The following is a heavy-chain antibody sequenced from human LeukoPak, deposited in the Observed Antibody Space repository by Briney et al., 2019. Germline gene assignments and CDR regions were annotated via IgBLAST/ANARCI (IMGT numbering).Heavy chain of an antibody. J-gene: IGHJ5*02. D-gene: IGHD1-26*01. Sequence: AGGSLRLSCAASGFTFSSYSMNWVRQAAGKGLEWDSYISSSSSTIYYADSVKGRFTISRDNAKNSLYLQMNSLRAEDTAVYYCAREEELMNWFDPWGQGTLVTVSS. V-gene: IGHV3-48*01. CDR1: GFTFSSYS. CDR2: ISSSSSTI. CDR3: AREEELMNWFDP.